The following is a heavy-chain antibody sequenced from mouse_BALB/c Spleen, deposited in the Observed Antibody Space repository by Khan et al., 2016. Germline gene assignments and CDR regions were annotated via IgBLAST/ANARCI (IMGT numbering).Heavy chain of an antibody. CDR3: ERYGTGAWFAY. D-gene: IGHD2-1*01. Sequence: QIQLVQSGPELKKPGETVKISCKASGYTFTNYGMTWVKQAPGKGLKWMGWINTKTGEPTYAEDFKGRFAFSLETSANTAYLQINNLKNEDTATYFCERYGTGAWFAYWGQGTLVTVSA. CDR2: INTKTGEP. V-gene: IGHV9-3*02. CDR1: GYTFTNYG. J-gene: IGHJ3*01.